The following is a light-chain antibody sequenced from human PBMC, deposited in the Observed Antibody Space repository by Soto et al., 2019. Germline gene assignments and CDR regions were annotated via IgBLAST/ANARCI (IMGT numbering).Light chain of an antibody. CDR3: QQSYSTPLT. J-gene: IGKJ4*01. CDR1: QSVSSSY. CDR2: GAS. Sequence: EIVLTQSPGTLSLSPGERATLSCRASQSVSSSYLAWYQQKPGQAPRLLIYGASSRATGIPDRFSGSGSGTDFTLTISSLQPEDFATYYCQQSYSTPLTFGGGTKVDMK. V-gene: IGKV3-20*01.